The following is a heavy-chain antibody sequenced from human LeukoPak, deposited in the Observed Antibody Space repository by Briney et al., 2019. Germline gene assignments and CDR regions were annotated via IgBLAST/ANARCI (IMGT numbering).Heavy chain of an antibody. Sequence: ASVKVSCKASGYTFTSYGISWVRQAPGQGLEWMGWISAYNGNTNYAQKLQGRVTMTTDTSTSTAYMELRSLRSDDTAVYYCARVGRDGYNSGPFDYWGQGTLVTVSS. J-gene: IGHJ4*02. CDR3: ARVGRDGYNSGPFDY. V-gene: IGHV1-18*01. CDR2: ISAYNGNT. D-gene: IGHD5-24*01. CDR1: GYTFTSYG.